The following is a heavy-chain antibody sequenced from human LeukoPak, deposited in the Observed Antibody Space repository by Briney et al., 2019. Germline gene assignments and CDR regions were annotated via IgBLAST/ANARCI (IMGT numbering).Heavy chain of an antibody. D-gene: IGHD3-9*01. CDR3: ARGYYDILTERNYYYYGMDV. CDR2: IYYSGST. Sequence: PSETLSLTCTVSGGSISSSSYYWGWIRQPPGKGLERIGSIYYSGSTYYNPSLKSRVTISVDTSKNQFSLKLSSVTAADTAVYYCARGYYDILTERNYYYYGMDVWGQGTTITVSS. CDR1: GGSISSSSYY. J-gene: IGHJ6*02. V-gene: IGHV4-39*01.